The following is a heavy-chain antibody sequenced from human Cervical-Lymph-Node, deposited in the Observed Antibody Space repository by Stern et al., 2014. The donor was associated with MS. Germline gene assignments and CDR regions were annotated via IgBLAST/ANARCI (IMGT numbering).Heavy chain of an antibody. CDR3: AHRTAGPFDY. J-gene: IGHJ4*02. V-gene: IGHV2-5*02. CDR2: IYWDNQK. CDR1: GVSLSTSGLG. Sequence: QVTLKESGPALVKPTQTLTLTCTFSGVSLSTSGLGVGWIRQPPGEDLEWLAYIYWDNQKRYSPSLKSRLTITKDTSKNQVVLTLTNVDPVVTATYYCAHRTAGPFDYWGQGTLVTVSS.